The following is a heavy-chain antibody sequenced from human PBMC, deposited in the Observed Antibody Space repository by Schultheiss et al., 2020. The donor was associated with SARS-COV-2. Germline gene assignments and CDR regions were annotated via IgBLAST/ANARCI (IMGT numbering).Heavy chain of an antibody. CDR2: ISGSGGST. CDR1: GFTFSDYY. Sequence: GGSLRLSCAASGFTFSDYYMNWVRQAPGKGLEWVSAISGSGGSTYYADSVKGRFTISRDNSKNTLYLQMNSLRAEDTAVYYCARDAARRFYYYYYGMDVWGQGTTVTVSS. D-gene: IGHD6-13*01. V-gene: IGHV3-23*01. CDR3: ARDAARRFYYYYYGMDV. J-gene: IGHJ6*02.